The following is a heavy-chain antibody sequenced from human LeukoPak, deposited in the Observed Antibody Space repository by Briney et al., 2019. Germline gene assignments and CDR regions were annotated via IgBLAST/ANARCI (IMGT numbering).Heavy chain of an antibody. CDR2: ISGDGSST. J-gene: IGHJ4*02. V-gene: IGHV3-74*01. CDR1: GFTFSSYW. Sequence: GGSLRLSCAASGFTFSSYWMYWVRQAPGKGLVWVSRISGDGSSTDYADSVKGRFTISRDNAKNTMYLQVNSLRTEDTAVYYCARDGPLGSYFDYWGQGTLVTVSS. D-gene: IGHD1-26*01. CDR3: ARDGPLGSYFDY.